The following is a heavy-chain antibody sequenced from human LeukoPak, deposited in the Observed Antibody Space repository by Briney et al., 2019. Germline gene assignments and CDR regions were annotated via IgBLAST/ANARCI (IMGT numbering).Heavy chain of an antibody. V-gene: IGHV1-46*01. CDR3: ARALVPRDSSGYYWGNYFDY. D-gene: IGHD3-22*01. J-gene: IGHJ4*02. CDR1: GYTFTTYY. Sequence: ASVKVSCKAFGYTFTTYYMHWVRQAPGQGLEWMGITNPSGGTTSYPQKFRGRVSMTSDTSTTTVYMELSSLRSEDTAVYYCARALVPRDSSGYYWGNYFDYWGQGTLVTVSS. CDR2: TNPSGGTT.